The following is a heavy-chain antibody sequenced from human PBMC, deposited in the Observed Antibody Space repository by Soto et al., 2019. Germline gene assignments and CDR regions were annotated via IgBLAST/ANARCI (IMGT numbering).Heavy chain of an antibody. V-gene: IGHV3-64*01. CDR1: GFTFSSYD. CDR2: ISSNGGTT. D-gene: IGHD1-7*01. CDR3: VRRVSGNYDY. J-gene: IGHJ4*02. Sequence: EVQLAESGGGMVQPGGSLRLSCVASGFTFSSYDMQWVRQAPGKGLEYVSSISSNGGTTYYGNSVKGRFTISRDNSKNTLYRQMGSLRAEDMAVYYCVRRVSGNYDYWGQGTLVTVSS.